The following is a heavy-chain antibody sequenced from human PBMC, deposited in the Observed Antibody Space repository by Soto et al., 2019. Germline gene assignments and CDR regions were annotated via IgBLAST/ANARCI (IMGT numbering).Heavy chain of an antibody. CDR3: ARHFILNYDHRPFDP. D-gene: IGHD3-3*01. CDR2: IYYSGST. Sequence: SETLSLTCNVSGGSISSSSYYWGWIRQPAGKGLEWIGSIYYSGSTYYNPSLKSRVTISVDTSKNQFSLKLSSVTAADTAVYYCARHFILNYDHRPFDPWGQGTLVTVSS. V-gene: IGHV4-39*01. CDR1: GGSISSSSYY. J-gene: IGHJ5*02.